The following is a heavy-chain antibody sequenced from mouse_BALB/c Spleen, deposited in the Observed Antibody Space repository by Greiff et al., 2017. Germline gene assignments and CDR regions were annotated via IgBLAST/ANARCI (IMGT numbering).Heavy chain of an antibody. V-gene: IGHV1S81*02. CDR2: INPSNGRT. D-gene: IGHD1-2*01. CDR1: GYTFTSYW. Sequence: VQLQQPGAELVKPGASVKLSCKASGYTFTSYWMHWVKQRPGQGLEWIGEINPSNGRTNYTEKFKSKATLTVDKSSSTAYMQLSSLTSEDSAVYYCAKGGLRLPYLDYWGQGTTLTVSS. J-gene: IGHJ2*01. CDR3: AKGGLRLPYLDY.